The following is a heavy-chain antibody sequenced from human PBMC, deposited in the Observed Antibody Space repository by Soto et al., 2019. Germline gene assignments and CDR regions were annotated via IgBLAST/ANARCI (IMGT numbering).Heavy chain of an antibody. CDR2: IYYRGTT. CDR3: ARGGGSPYHDHEFDY. J-gene: IGHJ4*02. Sequence: QVQLQESAPGLVKPSETLSLTCSVSGVSTSNHYWTWIRKPPGQGPEWIGCIYYRGTTNYNASFNSRVTISVDTSKNQFSLKLTSVTTADTAVYYCARGGGSPYHDHEFDYWGQGILVTVSS. V-gene: IGHV4-59*11. D-gene: IGHD2-2*01. CDR1: GVSTSNHY.